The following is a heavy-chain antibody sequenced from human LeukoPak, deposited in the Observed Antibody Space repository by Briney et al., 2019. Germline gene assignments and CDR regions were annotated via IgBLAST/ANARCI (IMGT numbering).Heavy chain of an antibody. CDR3: ARRAGAYSHPYDY. Sequence: GGSLRLSCAASGFTVSSNSMSWVRQAPGKGLEWVSFIYSGGSTYCADSVKGRFTISRDNSKNTLYLQMNSLRADDTAVYYRARRAGAYSHPYDYWGQGTLVTVSS. V-gene: IGHV3-53*01. CDR2: IYSGGST. J-gene: IGHJ4*02. D-gene: IGHD4/OR15-4a*01. CDR1: GFTVSSNS.